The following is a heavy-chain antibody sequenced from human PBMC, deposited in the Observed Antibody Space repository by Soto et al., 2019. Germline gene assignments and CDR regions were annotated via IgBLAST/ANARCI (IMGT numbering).Heavy chain of an antibody. CDR3: AKDGITGTTDYGMDV. CDR1: GFTFDDYA. V-gene: IGHV3-9*01. D-gene: IGHD1-20*01. CDR2: ISWNSGSI. J-gene: IGHJ6*02. Sequence: EVQLVESGGGLVQPGRSLRLSCAASGFTFDDYAMHWVRQAPGKGLEWVSGISWNSGSIGYADSVKGRFTISRDNAKNSLYLQMNSLRAEDTALYYCAKDGITGTTDYGMDVWGQGTTVTVSS.